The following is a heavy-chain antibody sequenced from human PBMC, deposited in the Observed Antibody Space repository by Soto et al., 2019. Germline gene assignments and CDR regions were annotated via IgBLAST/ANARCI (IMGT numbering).Heavy chain of an antibody. CDR3: AREGSYYYYGRAV. D-gene: IGHD3-10*01. V-gene: IGHV3-48*03. J-gene: IGHJ6*02. CDR2: ISSSGSTI. CDR1: GFTFSSYE. Sequence: GGSLRLSCAASGFTFSSYEMNWVRQAPGKGLEWVSYISSSGSTIYYADSVKGRFTISRDNAKNSLYLQMNSLRAEDTAVYYSAREGSYYYYGRAVGGQGPTVTFSS.